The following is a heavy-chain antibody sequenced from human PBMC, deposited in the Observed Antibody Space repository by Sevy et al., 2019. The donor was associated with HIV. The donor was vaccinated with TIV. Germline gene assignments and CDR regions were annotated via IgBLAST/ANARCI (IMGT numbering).Heavy chain of an antibody. V-gene: IGHV3-23*01. J-gene: IGHJ3*01. CDR2: ISATGSST. CDR1: GFTFNTHA. D-gene: IGHD3-22*01. CDR3: AKALNPALESMIEVIFRTLKGFDV. Sequence: GRSLRLSCAASGFTFNTHAMNWVRQAPGKGLEWVSVISATGSSTYYADSVKGRFTISRDNSKNTLYLQMNSLTADDTAVYYCAKALNPALESMIEVIFRTLKGFDVWGQGTMVTVSS.